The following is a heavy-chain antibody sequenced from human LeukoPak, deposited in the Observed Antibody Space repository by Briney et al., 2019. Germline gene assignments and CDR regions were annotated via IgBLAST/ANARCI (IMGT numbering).Heavy chain of an antibody. CDR2: INHSGST. J-gene: IGHJ4*02. CDR1: GGSFSGYY. V-gene: IGHV4-34*01. CDR3: ARRSYGDSLDY. D-gene: IGHD5-18*01. Sequence: SETLSLTCAVYGGSFSGYYWSWIRQPPGKGLEWIGEINHSGSTNYNLSLKSRVTISVDTSKNQFSLKLSSVTAADTAVYYCARRSYGDSLDYWGQGTLVTVSS.